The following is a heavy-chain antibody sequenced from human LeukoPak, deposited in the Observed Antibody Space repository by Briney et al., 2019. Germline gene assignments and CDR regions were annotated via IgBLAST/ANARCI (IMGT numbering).Heavy chain of an antibody. CDR1: GYTFTGYY. J-gene: IGHJ4*02. CDR2: INPNSGGT. D-gene: IGHD3-10*01. V-gene: IGHV1-2*02. Sequence: ASVKVSCKASGYTFTGYYIHWVRQAPGQGLEWMGWINPNSGGTKYAQKFQGRVTMTRDTSITTAYMELSRLRSDDTALYYCAREGYYESGSYYIVWGQGTLVTVSS. CDR3: AREGYYESGSYYIV.